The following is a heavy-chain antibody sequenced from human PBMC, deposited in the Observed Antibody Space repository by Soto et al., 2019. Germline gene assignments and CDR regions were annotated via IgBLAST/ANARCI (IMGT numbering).Heavy chain of an antibody. CDR2: ISGDGSTT. CDR1: GFTFSNYY. CDR3: AKPITVAASHI. D-gene: IGHD1-20*01. V-gene: IGHV3-74*01. Sequence: EVQLVESGGGLVQPGGSLRLSCVASGFTFSNYYINWLRQVPGKGPVWVSHISGDGSTTNYADSVKGRFTVSRDNAKNTLYLQMSSLRAKDTAMYYCAKPITVAASHIWGQGTMVTVSS. J-gene: IGHJ3*02.